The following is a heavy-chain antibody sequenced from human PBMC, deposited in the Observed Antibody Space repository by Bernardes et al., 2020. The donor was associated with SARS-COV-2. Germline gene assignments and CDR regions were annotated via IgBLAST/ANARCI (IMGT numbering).Heavy chain of an antibody. CDR2: IYWDDDK. V-gene: IGHV2-5*02. D-gene: IGHD3-22*01. CDR3: AHRGSGYQNPYFDY. Sequence: SGPTLVKPTQTLTLTCTFSGFSLSTSGVGVGWIRQPPGKALEWLALIYWDDDKRYSPSLKSRLTITKDTSKNQVVLTMTNMDPVDTATYYCAHRGSGYQNPYFDYWGQGTLVTVSS. J-gene: IGHJ4*02. CDR1: GFSLSTSGVG.